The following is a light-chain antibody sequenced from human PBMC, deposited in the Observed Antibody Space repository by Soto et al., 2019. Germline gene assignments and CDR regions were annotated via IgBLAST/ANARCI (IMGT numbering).Light chain of an antibody. CDR3: QQYDNLPPSIFT. J-gene: IGKJ3*01. CDR2: DAS. V-gene: IGKV1-33*01. CDR1: QDISNY. Sequence: DLQMTQSPSSLSASVGDRVTITCQASQDISNYLNWYQQNPGKAPKLLIYDASNLETGVPSRFSGSGSGTDFTFTISSLQPEDIATYYCQQYDNLPPSIFTCGPGTKVDIK.